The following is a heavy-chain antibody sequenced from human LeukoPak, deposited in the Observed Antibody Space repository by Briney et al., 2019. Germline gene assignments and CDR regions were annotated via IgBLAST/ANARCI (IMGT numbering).Heavy chain of an antibody. CDR1: GFTVSSNY. V-gene: IGHV3-23*01. J-gene: IGHJ4*02. D-gene: IGHD1-20*01. CDR2: ISGSASST. Sequence: GGSLRLSCAASGFTVSSNYMIWVRQAPGKGLEWVSGISGSASSTYYADSVKGRFTISRDNSRNTLYLQMNGLRPEDAAMYYCVFVGLSGINYWGQGTLVTVSS. CDR3: VFVGLSGINY.